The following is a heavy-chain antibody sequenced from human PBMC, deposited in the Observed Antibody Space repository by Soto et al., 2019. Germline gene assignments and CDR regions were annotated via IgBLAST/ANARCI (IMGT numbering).Heavy chain of an antibody. CDR1: GGTFSSYA. J-gene: IGHJ6*02. V-gene: IGHV1-69*13. D-gene: IGHD3-10*01. CDR3: ARHQVRGVIIDYYYYGMDV. Sequence: GASVKVSCKASGGTFSSYAISWVRQAPGQGLEWMGGIIPIFGTANYAQKFQGRVTITADESTSTAYMELSSLRSEDTAVYYCARHQVRGVIIDYYYYGMDVWGQGTTVTVSS. CDR2: IIPIFGTA.